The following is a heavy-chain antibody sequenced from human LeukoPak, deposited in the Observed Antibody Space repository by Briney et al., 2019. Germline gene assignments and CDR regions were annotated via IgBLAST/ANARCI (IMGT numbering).Heavy chain of an antibody. CDR2: INWNGGST. CDR3: ARAGNTGSYYYYYYMDV. V-gene: IGHV3-20*04. D-gene: IGHD3-10*01. CDR1: GFTFDDYG. J-gene: IGHJ6*03. Sequence: GGSLRLSCAASGFTFDDYGMSWVRQAPGKGLEWVSGINWNGGSTGYADSVKGRFTISRDNAKNSLYLQMNSLRAEDTALYYCARAGNTGSYYYYYYMDVWGKGTTVTVSS.